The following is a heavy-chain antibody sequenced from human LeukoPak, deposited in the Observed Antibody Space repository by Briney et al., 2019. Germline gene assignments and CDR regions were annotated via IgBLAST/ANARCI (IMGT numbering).Heavy chain of an antibody. CDR1: GYSFISYG. J-gene: IGHJ6*02. V-gene: IGHV1-18*01. D-gene: IGHD2-2*01. Sequence: ASVKDSCKCSGYSFISYGINWVRQAPGQGLEWMGWISGNSGNTKYADKFQGRVTMTTDTSTETVYMELRSLRSDDTAVYYCARSGFTVVPIANYHDGMDVWGHGTTVTVSS. CDR3: ARSGFTVVPIANYHDGMDV. CDR2: ISGNSGNT.